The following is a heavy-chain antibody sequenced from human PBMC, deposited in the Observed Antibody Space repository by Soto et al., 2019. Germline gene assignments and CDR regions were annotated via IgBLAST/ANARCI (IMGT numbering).Heavy chain of an antibody. CDR1: GFTFSSYG. J-gene: IGHJ3*02. V-gene: IGHV3-33*01. Sequence: GGSLRLSCAASGFTFSSYGMHWVRQAPGKGLEWVAVIWYDGSNKYYADSVKGRFTISRDNSKNTLYLQMNSLRAEDTAVYYCARGGRYCSGGSCYRTAFDIWGQGTMVTVSS. CDR3: ARGGRYCSGGSCYRTAFDI. D-gene: IGHD2-15*01. CDR2: IWYDGSNK.